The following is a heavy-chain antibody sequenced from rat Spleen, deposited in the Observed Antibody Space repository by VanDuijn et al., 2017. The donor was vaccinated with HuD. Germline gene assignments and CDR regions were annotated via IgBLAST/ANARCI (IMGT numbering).Heavy chain of an antibody. V-gene: IGHV5-7*01. D-gene: IGHD4-3*01. Sequence: EVQLVESGGGLVQPGRSLKLSCEASGFTFSDYNMAWVRQAPKKGLEWVATISYDGSSTYYRDSVKGRFTISRDNAKSTLYLQMDSLRSEDTATYYCARHGWGYGVMDAWGQGASVTVSS. J-gene: IGHJ4*01. CDR2: ISYDGSST. CDR1: GFTFSDYN. CDR3: ARHGWGYGVMDA.